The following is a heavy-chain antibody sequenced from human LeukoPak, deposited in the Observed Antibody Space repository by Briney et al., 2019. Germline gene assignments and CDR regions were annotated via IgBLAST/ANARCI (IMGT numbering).Heavy chain of an antibody. CDR2: ITSGGST. CDR1: EFTFSSYA. J-gene: IGHJ4*02. V-gene: IGHV3-23*01. CDR3: AKADLDGYNYGPFDY. Sequence: PGGSLRLSCAASEFTFSSYAMGWVRQAPGKGLEWVSTITSGGSTYYADSVKGRFTISRDNSKNTLYLQMNSLRAEDTAVYYCAKADLDGYNYGPFDYWGQGTLVTVSS. D-gene: IGHD5-24*01.